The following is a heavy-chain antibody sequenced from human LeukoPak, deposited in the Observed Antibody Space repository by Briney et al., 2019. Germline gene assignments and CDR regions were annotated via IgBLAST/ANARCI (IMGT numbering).Heavy chain of an antibody. CDR2: IYPGDPET. Sequence: GESLKISCKSSGSSFNSYYIAWVRQMPGKGLEWMGMIYPGDPETRYSPSFQGHVTISLDRSITTAYLQFSSLKASDTAMYYCARGVDFWSGSPYFDFWGQGTLVTVSS. CDR1: GSSFNSYY. D-gene: IGHD3-3*01. CDR3: ARGVDFWSGSPYFDF. J-gene: IGHJ4*02. V-gene: IGHV5-51*01.